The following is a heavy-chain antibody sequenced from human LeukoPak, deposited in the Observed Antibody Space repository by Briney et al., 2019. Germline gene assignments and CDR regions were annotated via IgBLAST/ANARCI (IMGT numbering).Heavy chain of an antibody. CDR3: ARAGQEVTDYYYYYGMDV. V-gene: IGHV3-9*01. D-gene: IGHD2-21*02. CDR2: ISWNSGSI. J-gene: IGHJ6*02. CDR1: GFTFDDYA. Sequence: PGGSLRLSCAASGFTFDDYAMHWVRQAPGKGLEWVSGISWNSGSIGYADSVKGRFTISRDNAKNSLYLQMNSLRAEDTAVYYCARAGQEVTDYYYYYGMDVWGQGTTVTVSS.